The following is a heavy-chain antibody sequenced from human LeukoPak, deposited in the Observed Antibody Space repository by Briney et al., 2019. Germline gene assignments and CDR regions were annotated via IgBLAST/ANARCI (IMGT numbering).Heavy chain of an antibody. Sequence: VSGPTLVKPTQTLTLTSTFSGFALSTGGVGVGWIRQPPGKALEWLALIYWDDDKRYSPSLKSRLTITKDTSKNQVVLTMTNMDPVDTATYYCAHKLAVTTRRYWFDPWGQGTLVTVSS. J-gene: IGHJ5*02. D-gene: IGHD4-17*01. CDR3: AHKLAVTTRRYWFDP. V-gene: IGHV2-5*02. CDR2: IYWDDDK. CDR1: GFALSTGGVG.